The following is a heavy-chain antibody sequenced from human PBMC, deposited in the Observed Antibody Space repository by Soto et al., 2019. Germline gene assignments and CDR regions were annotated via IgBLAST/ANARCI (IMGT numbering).Heavy chain of an antibody. CDR2: IWYDGSNK. D-gene: IGHD6-6*01. V-gene: IGHV3-33*01. Sequence: GGSLRLSCAASGFTFSSYGMHWVRQAPGKGLEWVAVIWYDGSNKYYADSVKGRFTISRDNSKNTLNLQMNSLRAEDTAVYYCARDLGRIAAFDYWGQGTLVTVSS. J-gene: IGHJ4*02. CDR3: ARDLGRIAAFDY. CDR1: GFTFSSYG.